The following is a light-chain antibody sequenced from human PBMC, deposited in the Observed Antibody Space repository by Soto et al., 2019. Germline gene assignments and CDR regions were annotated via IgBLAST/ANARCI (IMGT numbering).Light chain of an antibody. V-gene: IGKV4-1*01. CDR1: QNILYSSNNNNY. CDR2: WAS. CDR3: QQYFIIPPT. J-gene: IGKJ1*01. Sequence: IVMTQSPDSLAVSLVVRATINCKSSQNILYSSNNNNYLAWYQQKPRQPPKLLIYWASTRESGVPDRFSGSGSGTNFTLTISSLQAEDVAVYYCQQYFIIPPTFGQGTKVGIK.